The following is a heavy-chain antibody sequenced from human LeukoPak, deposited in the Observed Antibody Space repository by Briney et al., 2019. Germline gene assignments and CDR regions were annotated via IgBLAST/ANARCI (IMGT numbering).Heavy chain of an antibody. CDR1: GYTFTDYY. J-gene: IGHJ4*02. CDR2: INPNSGGT. V-gene: IGHV1-2*02. D-gene: IGHD1-26*01. CDR3: AREGPIVGATHLVDY. Sequence: GASVKVSCKASGYTFTDYYMHWVRQAPGQGLEWMGWINPNSGGTNYAQKFRGRVTMTRATSISTASMELCRLRSDDTAVYYCAREGPIVGATHLVDYWGQGTLVTVSS.